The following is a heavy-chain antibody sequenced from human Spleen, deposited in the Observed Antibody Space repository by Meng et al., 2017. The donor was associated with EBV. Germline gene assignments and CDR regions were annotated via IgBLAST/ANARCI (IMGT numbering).Heavy chain of an antibody. D-gene: IGHD3-10*01. CDR1: GGTFTSDA. Sequence: QVQVVQPGAEVKKPGSSVTLSCKTSGGTFTSDAISWVRQAPGQGLEWMGGLIPMSGAPNYAQKFQGRITITADESTSTHYMDLSSLRSEDTAVYYCASESGRGYTPDYWGQGTLVTVSS. V-gene: IGHV1-69*01. J-gene: IGHJ4*02. CDR2: LIPMSGAP. CDR3: ASESGRGYTPDY.